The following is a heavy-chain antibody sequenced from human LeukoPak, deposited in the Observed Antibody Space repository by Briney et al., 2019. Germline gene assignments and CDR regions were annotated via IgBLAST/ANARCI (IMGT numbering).Heavy chain of an antibody. CDR2: INPSGGST. CDR3: ASSITMVRGAFDY. Sequence: ASVKVSCKASGYTFTSYYMHWVRQAPGQGLEWMGIINPSGGSTSYAQKFQDRVTMTRDTSTSTVYMELSSLRSEDTAVYYCASSITMVRGAFDYWGQGTLVTVSS. D-gene: IGHD3-10*01. V-gene: IGHV1-46*01. CDR1: GYTFTSYY. J-gene: IGHJ4*02.